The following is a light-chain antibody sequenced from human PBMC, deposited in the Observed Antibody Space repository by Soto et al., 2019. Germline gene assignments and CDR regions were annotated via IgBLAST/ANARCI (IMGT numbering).Light chain of an antibody. J-gene: IGLJ3*02. CDR2: GNR. Sequence: QSALTQPASVSGSPGQSITIPCTGNSSNLGAGYDVHWYQQLPGTAPKLVIYGNRNRPSGVPERFSGSKSGTSASLAITGLQAEDEGDYYCQAYDYSLTASVFGGGTKLTVL. V-gene: IGLV1-40*01. CDR1: SSNLGAGYD. CDR3: QAYDYSLTASV.